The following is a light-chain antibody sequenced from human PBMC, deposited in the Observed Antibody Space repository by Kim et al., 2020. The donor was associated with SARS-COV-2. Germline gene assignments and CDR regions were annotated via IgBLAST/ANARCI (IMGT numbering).Light chain of an antibody. CDR2: AAS. V-gene: IGKV1-39*01. CDR1: QSIASY. Sequence: SASVGDRVTFTCRESQSIASYLNWYQQKPGKAPEFLINAASSLQSGAPSRFSGSGSGTDFTLTINSLQPGDFATYYCQQSYGTPYTFGQGTKLEI. J-gene: IGKJ2*01. CDR3: QQSYGTPYT.